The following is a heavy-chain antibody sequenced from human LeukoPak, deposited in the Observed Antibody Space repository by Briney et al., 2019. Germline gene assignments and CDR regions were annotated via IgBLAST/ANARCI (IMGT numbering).Heavy chain of an antibody. D-gene: IGHD3-9*01. Sequence: GASVKVSCKASGYTFTGYYMHWVRQAPGQGLEWMGWINPNSGGTNYAQKFQGRVTMTRDTSISTAYMELSRLRSDDTAVYYCAVHNYDILTGYYAFDYWGRGTLVTVSS. CDR2: INPNSGGT. V-gene: IGHV1-2*02. J-gene: IGHJ4*02. CDR1: GYTFTGYY. CDR3: AVHNYDILTGYYAFDY.